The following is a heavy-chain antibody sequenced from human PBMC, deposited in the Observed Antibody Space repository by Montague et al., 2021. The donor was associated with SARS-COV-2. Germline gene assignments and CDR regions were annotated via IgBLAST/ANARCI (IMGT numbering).Heavy chain of an antibody. CDR3: ATYYDILTGYYIDAFDI. Sequence: SETLSLTCTVSGGSISSSSYYWGWLRQPPGKGLEWIGSLSYSGSTYYNPSLQSRVTISVDTSKNQFSLKLSSVTAADTAVYYCATYYDILTGYYIDAFDIWGQGTMVTVSS. CDR1: GGSISSSSYY. D-gene: IGHD3-9*01. CDR2: LSYSGST. V-gene: IGHV4-39*01. J-gene: IGHJ3*02.